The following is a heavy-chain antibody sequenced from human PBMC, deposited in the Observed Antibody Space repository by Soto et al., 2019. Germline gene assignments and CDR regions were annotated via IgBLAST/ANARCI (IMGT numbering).Heavy chain of an antibody. V-gene: IGHV3-23*01. CDR3: VKWGDDSKYFHH. Sequence: PXVSLRLSCAASEFIFSKSSMMWVRQAPGAGLEWVSGINGSGGRTFYADSVKGRFTISRDNLKNTLFMQMNSLKAEDTAIYYCVKWGDDSKYFHHWGQGTLVTVSS. CDR2: INGSGGRT. J-gene: IGHJ1*01. CDR1: EFIFSKSS. D-gene: IGHD2-21*02.